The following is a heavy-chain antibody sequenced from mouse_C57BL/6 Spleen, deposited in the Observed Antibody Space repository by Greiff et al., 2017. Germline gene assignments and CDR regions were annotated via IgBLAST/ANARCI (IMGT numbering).Heavy chain of an antibody. CDR1: GYTFTSYW. Sequence: VQLQQPGAELVMPGASVKLSCKASGYTFTSYWMHWVKQRPGQGLEWIGEIDPSDSYTNYNQKFKGKSTLTVDKSSSTAYMQLSSLTSEDSAVYYCARSAMDYWGQGTSVTVSS. CDR3: ARSAMDY. V-gene: IGHV1-69*01. CDR2: IDPSDSYT. J-gene: IGHJ4*01.